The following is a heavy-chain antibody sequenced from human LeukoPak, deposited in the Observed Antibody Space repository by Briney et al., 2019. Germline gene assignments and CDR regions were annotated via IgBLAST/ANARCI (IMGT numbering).Heavy chain of an antibody. Sequence: GGSLRLSCSASGFTFSRYSMKWVSQAPGKGLEWVSYISTSSATRNYADSVKGRFTISRDNAKNSLYLQMNSLRAEDTAVYYCARGGGHLDCWGQGTLVTVSS. CDR3: ARGGGHLDC. D-gene: IGHD4-23*01. J-gene: IGHJ4*02. V-gene: IGHV3-48*01. CDR1: GFTFSRYS. CDR2: ISTSSATR.